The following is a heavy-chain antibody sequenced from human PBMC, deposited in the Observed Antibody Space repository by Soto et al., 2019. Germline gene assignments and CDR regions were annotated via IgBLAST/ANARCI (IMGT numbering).Heavy chain of an antibody. J-gene: IGHJ4*02. CDR3: ARTTLLRSYGYVRACYFDY. D-gene: IGHD5-18*01. V-gene: IGHV4-31*03. CDR2: IYYSGST. CDR1: GGSISSGGYY. Sequence: QVQLQESGPGLVKPSQTLSLTCTVSGGSISSGGYYWSWIRQHPGKGLEWIGYIYYSGSTYYNPSLKSRVTISVDTSKNQFSLKLSSVTAADTAVYYCARTTLLRSYGYVRACYFDYWGQGTLVTVSS.